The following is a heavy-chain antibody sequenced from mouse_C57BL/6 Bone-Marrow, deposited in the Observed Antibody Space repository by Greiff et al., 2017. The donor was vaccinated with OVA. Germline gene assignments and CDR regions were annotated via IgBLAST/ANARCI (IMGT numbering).Heavy chain of an antibody. CDR2: INPNNGGT. J-gene: IGHJ4*01. V-gene: IGHV1-26*01. D-gene: IGHD1-1*01. Sequence: EVQLQQSGPELVKPGASVKISCKASGYTFTDYYMNWVKQSHGKSLEWIGDINPNNGGTSYNQKFKGKATLTVDKSSSTAYMELRSLTSEDSAVYYCARRGYYGSSYCYAMDYWGQGTSVTVSS. CDR3: ARRGYYGSSYCYAMDY. CDR1: GYTFTDYY.